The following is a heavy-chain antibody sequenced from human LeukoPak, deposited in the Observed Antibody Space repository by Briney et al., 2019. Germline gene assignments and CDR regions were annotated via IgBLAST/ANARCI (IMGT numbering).Heavy chain of an antibody. D-gene: IGHD1-26*01. CDR1: GFTFSSNW. CDR2: IKQDGSEK. CDR3: ARSGSYQHYDY. Sequence: GGSLRLSCAAPGFTFSSNWMSWVRQAPGKGLEWVANIKQDGSEKYCVDSVKGRFTISRDNAKNSLYLQMNSLRAEDTAVYYCARSGSYQHYDYWGQGTLVTVSS. V-gene: IGHV3-7*01. J-gene: IGHJ4*02.